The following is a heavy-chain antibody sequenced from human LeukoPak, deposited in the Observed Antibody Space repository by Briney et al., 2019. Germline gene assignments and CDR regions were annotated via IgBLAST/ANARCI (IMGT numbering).Heavy chain of an antibody. CDR1: GYTFTGYY. Sequence: GASVKVSCKASGYTFTGYYMHWVRQAPGQGLEWMGRINPNSGGTNYAQKFQGRVTMTRDTSISTAYMELSRLRSDDTAVYYCATRGRIVATILDDAFDIWGQGTMVTVSS. D-gene: IGHD5-12*01. J-gene: IGHJ3*02. CDR3: ATRGRIVATILDDAFDI. V-gene: IGHV1-2*06. CDR2: INPNSGGT.